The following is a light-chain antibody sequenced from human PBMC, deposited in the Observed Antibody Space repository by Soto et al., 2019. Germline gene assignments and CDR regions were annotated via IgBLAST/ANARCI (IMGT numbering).Light chain of an antibody. CDR1: QNIVNW. J-gene: IGKJ2*01. CDR3: QQYDSHPMYT. V-gene: IGKV1-5*03. Sequence: DIQMTQSPSTLSASVGDRVTITCRARQNIVNWLAWYQQKPGKAPNLLIYKTSTLQRGVPSRFSGSGSGTEFTLTISSLQPDDFATYYCQQYDSHPMYTFGQGTRWISN. CDR2: KTS.